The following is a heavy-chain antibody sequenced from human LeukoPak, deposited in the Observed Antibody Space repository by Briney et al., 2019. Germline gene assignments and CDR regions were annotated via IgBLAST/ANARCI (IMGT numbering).Heavy chain of an antibody. CDR2: ISYDGSNK. D-gene: IGHD2-2*03. CDR1: GFTFSSYA. V-gene: IGHV3-30*04. CDR3: ARDRQVAAPPGYCFDY. Sequence: GGSLRLSCAASGFTFSSYAMHWVRQAPGKGLEWVAVISYDGSNKYYADSVKGRFTISRDNSKNTLCLQMNSLRAEDTAVYYCARDRQVAAPPGYCFDYWGQGTLVTVSS. J-gene: IGHJ4*02.